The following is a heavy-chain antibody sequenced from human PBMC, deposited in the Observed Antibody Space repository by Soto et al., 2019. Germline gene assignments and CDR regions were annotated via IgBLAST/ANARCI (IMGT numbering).Heavy chain of an antibody. V-gene: IGHV4-31*03. J-gene: IGHJ6*02. Sequence: QVQLQESGPGLVKPSQTLSLTCTVSGGSISSGGYYWSWIRQHPGKGLEWIGYIYYSGSTYYNPSLQSRVTISVETSKNQFSLKLSSVTAADTAVYYCARVCGGDCHYGMDVWGQGTTVTVSS. CDR1: GGSISSGGYY. CDR3: ARVCGGDCHYGMDV. D-gene: IGHD2-21*02. CDR2: IYYSGST.